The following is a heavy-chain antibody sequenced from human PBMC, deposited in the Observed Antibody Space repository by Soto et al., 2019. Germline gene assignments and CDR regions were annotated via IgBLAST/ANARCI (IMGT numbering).Heavy chain of an antibody. J-gene: IGHJ4*02. D-gene: IGHD1-7*01. CDR1: GFTLSDLS. Sequence: GASVKVSCKVSGFTLSDLSIHWVRQPPGKGLAWMGSFDPEDGETIYSQNFQGRVTMTEDKSTDTAYMELSDLRSEDTAFYYCATGVTATGTSFDHWGRGTLVTVSS. CDR2: FDPEDGET. V-gene: IGHV1-24*01. CDR3: ATGVTATGTSFDH.